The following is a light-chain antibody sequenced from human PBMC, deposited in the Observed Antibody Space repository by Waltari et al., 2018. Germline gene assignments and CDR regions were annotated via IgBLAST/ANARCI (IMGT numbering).Light chain of an antibody. CDR1: QSVSSN. CDR2: GAS. J-gene: IGKJ4*01. V-gene: IGKV3-15*01. CDR3: QQYNNWPLT. Sequence: EIVMTQSPATLSESPGERPTLSCRASQSVSSNLAWYQQKPGQAPRPLIYGASTRATGIPARFSGSGSGTEFTLTFSSLQSEDFAVYCCQQYNNWPLTFGGGAKVEI.